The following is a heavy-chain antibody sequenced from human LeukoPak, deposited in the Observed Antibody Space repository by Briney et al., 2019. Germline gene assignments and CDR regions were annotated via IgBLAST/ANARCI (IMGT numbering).Heavy chain of an antibody. D-gene: IGHD3-10*01. CDR3: AKTTLWFGDDDGMDV. V-gene: IGHV3-30*18. CDR2: ISDDGSNK. Sequence: GGSLRLSCAPSRFTLSSYGMQCVRQAAGRGREWVAVISDDGSNKYYADPVKGRFTISRDNSKNTLYLQMNSLRAEDTAVYYCAKTTLWFGDDDGMDVWGKGSTVTVSS. J-gene: IGHJ6*04. CDR1: RFTLSSYG.